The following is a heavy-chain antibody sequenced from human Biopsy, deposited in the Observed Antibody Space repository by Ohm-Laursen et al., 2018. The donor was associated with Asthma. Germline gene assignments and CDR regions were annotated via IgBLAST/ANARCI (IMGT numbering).Heavy chain of an antibody. J-gene: IGHJ4*02. V-gene: IGHV4-59*01. Sequence: SETLSLTYSVYGGSISSFYWSWIRQSPEKGLEWMGYVYWTGGTNYNPSRKSRITMSVDTSKNRMFLELTSVTAADTAIYYCVRAVRNEQWLAPFDYWGQGKPVTVSS. D-gene: IGHD6-19*01. CDR1: GGSISSFY. CDR2: VYWTGGT. CDR3: VRAVRNEQWLAPFDY.